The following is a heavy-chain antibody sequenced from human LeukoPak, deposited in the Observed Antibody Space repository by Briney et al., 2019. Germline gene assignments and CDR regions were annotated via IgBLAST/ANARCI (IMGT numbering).Heavy chain of an antibody. CDR3: AKATSSGWDHYFDY. CDR2: ISWNSGSI. V-gene: IGHV3-9*01. CDR1: GFTFDDYA. J-gene: IGHJ4*02. D-gene: IGHD6-19*01. Sequence: PGGSLRLSCAASGFTFDDYAMHWVRQAPGKGLEWVSGISWNSGSIGYADSVEGRFTISRDNAKNSLYLQMNSLRAEDTALYYCAKATSSGWDHYFDYWGQGTLVTVSS.